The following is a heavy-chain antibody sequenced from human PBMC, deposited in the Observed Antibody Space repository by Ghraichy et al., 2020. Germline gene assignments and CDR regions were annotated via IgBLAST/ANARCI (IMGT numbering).Heavy chain of an antibody. V-gene: IGHV5-51*01. CDR3: ARHLRGQNLYDP. J-gene: IGHJ5*02. CDR2: IYPGDSDT. D-gene: IGHD2-8*01. CDR1: GYNFNKYW. Sequence: GGSLRLSCKGSGYNFNKYWIVWVRQVPGKGLEWMGSIYPGDSDTRSSPALQGQVTFSVDSSISTAYLEWSSLKASDTAMYFCARHLRGQNLYDPWGQGTLVTVSS.